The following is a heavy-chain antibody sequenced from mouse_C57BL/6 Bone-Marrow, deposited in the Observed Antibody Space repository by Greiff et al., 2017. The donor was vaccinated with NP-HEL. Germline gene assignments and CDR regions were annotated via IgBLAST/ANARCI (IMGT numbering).Heavy chain of an antibody. CDR1: GFTFSSYG. J-gene: IGHJ4*01. D-gene: IGHD4-1*01. Sequence: EVQLVESGGDLVKPGGSLKLSCAASGFTFSSYGMSWVRQTPDKRLEWVATISIGCSYTSYPDSVQGRFPISRDNAKNTLYLQMSSLKSEDTAMYYCASLLGDYAMDYWGQGTSVTVSS. CDR2: ISIGCSYT. V-gene: IGHV5-6*01. CDR3: ASLLGDYAMDY.